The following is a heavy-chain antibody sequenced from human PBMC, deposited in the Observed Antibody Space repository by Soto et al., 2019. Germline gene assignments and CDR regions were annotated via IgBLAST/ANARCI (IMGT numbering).Heavy chain of an antibody. V-gene: IGHV3-21*01. CDR3: ARRYYYDSGGYHS. CDR1: GFTLSMYT. D-gene: IGHD3-22*01. Sequence: GGSLRLSCAASGFTLSMYTMSWVRQAPGKGLEWVSSISSSSSYIYYGDSVKGRFTISRENTENSLYLQMNSLRAEDTAVYYCARRYYYDSGGYHSWGQGTLVTVSS. J-gene: IGHJ4*02. CDR2: ISSSSSYI.